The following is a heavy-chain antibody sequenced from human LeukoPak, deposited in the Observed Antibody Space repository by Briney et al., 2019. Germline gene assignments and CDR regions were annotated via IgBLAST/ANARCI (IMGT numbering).Heavy chain of an antibody. CDR2: VNTSGST. J-gene: IGHJ4*02. V-gene: IGHV4-4*07. Sequence: SETLSLTCTVSGVSISSYYWSWIRQPAGKGLEWIGRVNTSGSTNYNPSLKSRVTMSVDTSKNQFSLKLSSVTAAVTAVYYCARGQIAAAGAYYFDYWGQGTLVTVSS. CDR1: GVSISSYY. CDR3: ARGQIAAAGAYYFDY. D-gene: IGHD6-13*01.